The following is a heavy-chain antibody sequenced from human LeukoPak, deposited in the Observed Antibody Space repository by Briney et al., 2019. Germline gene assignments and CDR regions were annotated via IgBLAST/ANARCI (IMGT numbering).Heavy chain of an antibody. D-gene: IGHD2-2*01. CDR2: MYYSGGT. V-gene: IGHV4-39*01. J-gene: IGHJ4*02. CDR3: ARLVRYCNSNSCYPFDY. CDR1: GGXISSSSHY. Sequence: SETLSLTCTVSGGXISSSSHYWGWIRQPPGKGLEWIGSMYYSGGTYYNPSLKSRVTISIDTSKNQYSLKLSSVTAADTAVYYCARLVRYCNSNSCYPFDYWGQGTLVTVSS.